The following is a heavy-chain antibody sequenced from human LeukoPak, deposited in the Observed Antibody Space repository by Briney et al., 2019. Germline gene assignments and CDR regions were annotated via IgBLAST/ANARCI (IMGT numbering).Heavy chain of an antibody. J-gene: IGHJ4*02. D-gene: IGHD2-15*01. CDR2: INHSGST. V-gene: IGHV4-34*01. CDR1: GGSFSGYY. CDR3: ARGRVRPRYCSGGSCYDDY. Sequence: SETLSLTCAGYGGSFSGYYWSWIRQPPGKGLEWIGEINHSGSTNYNPSLKIRVTISVDTSKNQFSLKLSSVTAADTAVYYCARGRVRPRYCSGGSCYDDYWGQGTLVTVSS.